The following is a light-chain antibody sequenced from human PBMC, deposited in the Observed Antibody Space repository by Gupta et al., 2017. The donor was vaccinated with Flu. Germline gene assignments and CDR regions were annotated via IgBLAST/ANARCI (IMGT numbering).Light chain of an antibody. CDR1: QSISSW. Sequence: MQTTHPPSTLSASIGDRVTITCRASQSISSWLAWYQQKPGKAPKLLIHKASSLKSGVPSRFSGSGSGTEFSLTISSLQPDDFATYYCQQYNSYPLTFGGGTKVEIK. CDR3: QQYNSYPLT. CDR2: KAS. V-gene: IGKV1-5*03. J-gene: IGKJ4*01.